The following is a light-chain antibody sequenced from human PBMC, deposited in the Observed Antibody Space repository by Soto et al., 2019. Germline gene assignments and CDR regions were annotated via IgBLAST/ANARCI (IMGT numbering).Light chain of an antibody. CDR1: TSDIGAYNY. V-gene: IGLV2-8*01. CDR3: SSYVGSSNIV. Sequence: QSALTQPPSASGSPGQSVTISCAGTTSDIGAYNYVSWYQQHPGRAPKLMIYEVNGRPSGVPDRFSASKSGTTASLTVSGLQAPDEATYYCSSYVGSSNIVFGGGTKLTVL. CDR2: EVN. J-gene: IGLJ2*01.